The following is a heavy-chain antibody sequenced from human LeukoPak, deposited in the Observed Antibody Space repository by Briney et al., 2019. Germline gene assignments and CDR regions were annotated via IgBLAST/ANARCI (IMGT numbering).Heavy chain of an antibody. V-gene: IGHV1-69*13. CDR2: IIPIFGTA. D-gene: IGHD6-6*01. Sequence: SVKVSCKASGGTFSSYAISWVRQAPGQGLEWMGGIIPIFGTANYAQKFQGRVTITADESTSTAYMELSSLRSEDTAVCYCARDLTLYSSSSDNRPTDDYWGQGTLVTVSS. CDR1: GGTFSSYA. J-gene: IGHJ4*02. CDR3: ARDLTLYSSSSDNRPTDDY.